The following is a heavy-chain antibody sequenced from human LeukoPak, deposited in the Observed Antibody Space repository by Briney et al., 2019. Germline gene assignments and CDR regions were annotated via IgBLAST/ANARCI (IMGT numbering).Heavy chain of an antibody. V-gene: IGHV3-48*03. D-gene: IGHD2-2*01. CDR2: ISSGGSIK. CDR1: GFTFSNYD. Sequence: GGSLRLSCAASGFTFSNYDMNWVRQAPGKGLEWVSHISSGGSIKYYADSLKGRFTISRDNAKNSLYLQMNSLRAEDTAVYYCARRYCSSTNCLFDYWGQGTLVTVSS. CDR3: ARRYCSSTNCLFDY. J-gene: IGHJ4*02.